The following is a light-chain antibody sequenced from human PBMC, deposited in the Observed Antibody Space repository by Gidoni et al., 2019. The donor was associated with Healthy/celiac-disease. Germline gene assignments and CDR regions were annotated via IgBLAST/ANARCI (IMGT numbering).Light chain of an antibody. CDR2: GAS. V-gene: IGKV3-11*01. Sequence: EIVLTQSPATLSLSPGDTATLSCRASQSVSSYLAWYQQKPGQAPRLLIYGASSRATGIPARFSGGGSGTDFTLTISSLEPEDFAVYYCQQRSNWPITFGQGTRLEIK. CDR3: QQRSNWPIT. J-gene: IGKJ5*01. CDR1: QSVSSY.